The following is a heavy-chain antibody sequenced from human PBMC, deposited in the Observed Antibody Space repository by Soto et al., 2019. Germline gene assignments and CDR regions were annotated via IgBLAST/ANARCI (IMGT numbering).Heavy chain of an antibody. Sequence: QVQLVQSGAEVKKPGSSVKVSCKASGGTFSSYAISWVRQAPGQGLEWMGGIIPIFGTANYAQKFQGRVTITADESTSTAYMKLSSLRSEDTAVYYCASCGYRGYDYYYGMDVWGQGTTVTVSS. V-gene: IGHV1-69*01. CDR3: ASCGYRGYDYYYGMDV. CDR2: IIPIFGTA. J-gene: IGHJ6*02. D-gene: IGHD5-12*01. CDR1: GGTFSSYA.